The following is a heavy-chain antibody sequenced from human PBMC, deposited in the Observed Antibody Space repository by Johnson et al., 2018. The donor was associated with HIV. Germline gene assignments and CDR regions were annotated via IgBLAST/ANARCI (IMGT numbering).Heavy chain of an antibody. CDR1: GFTFSSYW. Sequence: VQLVESGGGVVQPGRSLRLSCAASGFTFSSYWMSWVRQAPGKGLEWVANIKQDGSEKYYVDSVKGRFTISRDNSKNTLYLQMNSLRAEDTALYYCARGSYDGDAFDIWGQGTMVTVSS. CDR2: IKQDGSEK. V-gene: IGHV3-7*02. D-gene: IGHD1-26*01. J-gene: IGHJ3*02. CDR3: ARGSYDGDAFDI.